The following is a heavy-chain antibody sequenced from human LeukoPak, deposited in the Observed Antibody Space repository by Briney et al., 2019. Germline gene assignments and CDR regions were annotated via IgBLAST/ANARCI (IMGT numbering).Heavy chain of an antibody. CDR1: GGSISSYY. J-gene: IGHJ4*02. CDR2: IYYSGST. V-gene: IGHV4-59*01. D-gene: IGHD3-22*01. CDR3: ARADSSGYPPFDY. Sequence: SETLSLTCTVSGGSISSYYWSWIRQPPGKGLEWIGYIYYSGSTNYNPSLKSRATISVDTSKNQFSLKLSSVTAADTAVYYCARADSSGYPPFDYWGQGTLVTVSS.